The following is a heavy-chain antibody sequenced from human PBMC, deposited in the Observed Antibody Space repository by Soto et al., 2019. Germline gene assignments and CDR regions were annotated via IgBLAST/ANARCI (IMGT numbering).Heavy chain of an antibody. D-gene: IGHD6-13*01. CDR3: AHKGGIDSDY. CDR1: GFSLSTSKVG. Sequence: QITLKESGPPLVKPTQTLTLTCTFSGFSLSTSKVGVGWIRQPPGKALEWLALIYRDDDKYYSPSLKSRLTITKDTSKNQVVLTMTNVEAVDTGTYYCAHKGGIDSDYWGQGTLVTVSS. J-gene: IGHJ4*02. CDR2: IYRDDDK. V-gene: IGHV2-5*02.